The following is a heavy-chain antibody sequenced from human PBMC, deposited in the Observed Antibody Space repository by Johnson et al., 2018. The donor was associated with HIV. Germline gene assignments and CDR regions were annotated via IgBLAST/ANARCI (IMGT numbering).Heavy chain of an antibody. CDR3: ARVGVDDAFDF. CDR1: GFTFDDYG. CDR2: ISSSGSTI. Sequence: QVQLVESGGGVVRPGGSLRLPCAASGFTFDDYGMSWIRQAPGKGLEWVSYISSSGSTIYYADSVKGRFTISRDNAKNSLFLQMNSLRAEDTALYSCARVGVDDAFDFWGQGTMVTVSS. J-gene: IGHJ3*01. V-gene: IGHV3-11*01. D-gene: IGHD2-15*01.